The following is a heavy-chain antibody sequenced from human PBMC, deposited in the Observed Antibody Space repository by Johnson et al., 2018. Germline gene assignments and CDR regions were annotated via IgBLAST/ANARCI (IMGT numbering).Heavy chain of an antibody. CDR2: ILYDGGNK. J-gene: IGHJ3*02. Sequence: VQLVESGGGVVQPGRSLRLSCAASGFIFSNYAMHWVRQAPGKGLEWVAVILYDGGNKYYADSVKGRFTIHRDNSKNTLYLKMNSLKVEDTAVYSCATETDGFDSWGQGTLVTVSS. CDR1: GFIFSNYA. V-gene: IGHV3-30*03. CDR3: ATETDGFDS.